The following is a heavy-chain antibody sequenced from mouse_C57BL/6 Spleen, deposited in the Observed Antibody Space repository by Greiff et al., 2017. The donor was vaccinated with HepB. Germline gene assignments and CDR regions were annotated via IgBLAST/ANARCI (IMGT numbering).Heavy chain of an antibody. CDR1: GYSITSGYY. V-gene: IGHV3-6*01. Sequence: DVQLQESGPGLVKPSQSLSLTCSVTGYSITSGYYWNWIRQFPGNKLEWMGYISYDGSNNYNPSLKNRISITRDTSKNQFFLKLNSVTTEDTATYYCAREVVDSSGFYYAMDYWGQGTSVTVSS. CDR3: AREVVDSSGFYYAMDY. CDR2: ISYDGSN. D-gene: IGHD3-2*02. J-gene: IGHJ4*01.